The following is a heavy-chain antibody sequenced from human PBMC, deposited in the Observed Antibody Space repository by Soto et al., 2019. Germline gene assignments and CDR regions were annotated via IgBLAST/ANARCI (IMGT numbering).Heavy chain of an antibody. V-gene: IGHV3-23*01. Sequence: EVQLLESGGGLVQPGGSLRLSCAASGFTLTNYAMTWVRQAPGKGLEWVSSISGGAGTTSYADSVKGRSTISRDNSNNSLYLQMNGLRAGHPARYFCVRLYTALINYFDFSGRGTLVGVSS. J-gene: IGHJ4*01. CDR1: GFTLTNYA. CDR3: VRLYTALINYFDF. D-gene: IGHD5-18*01. CDR2: ISGGAGTT.